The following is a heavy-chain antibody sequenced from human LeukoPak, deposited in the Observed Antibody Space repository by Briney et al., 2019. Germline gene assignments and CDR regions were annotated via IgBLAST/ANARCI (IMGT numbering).Heavy chain of an antibody. CDR1: GFTFSSYS. V-gene: IGHV3-21*01. CDR2: ISSSSSYI. CDR3: ARDNYYDSSGYTDY. Sequence: GRSLRLSCTASGFTFSSYSMNWVRQAPGKGLEWVSSISSSSSYIYYADSVKGRFTIPRDNAKNSLYLQMNSLRAEDTAVYYCARDNYYDSSGYTDYWGQGTLVTVSS. J-gene: IGHJ4*02. D-gene: IGHD3-22*01.